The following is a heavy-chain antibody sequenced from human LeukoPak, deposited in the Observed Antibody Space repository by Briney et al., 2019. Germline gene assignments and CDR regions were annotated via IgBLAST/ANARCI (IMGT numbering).Heavy chain of an antibody. D-gene: IGHD1-1*01. CDR1: GFTFSSYA. J-gene: IGHJ3*02. V-gene: IGHV3-30-3*01. CDR2: ISYDGSNK. Sequence: RSLRLSCAASGFTFSSYAMHWVRQAPGKGLEWVAVISYDGSNKYYADSVKGRFTISRDNSKNTLYLQMNSLRAEDTAVYYCARESVEDAFDIWGQGTMVTVSS. CDR3: ARESVEDAFDI.